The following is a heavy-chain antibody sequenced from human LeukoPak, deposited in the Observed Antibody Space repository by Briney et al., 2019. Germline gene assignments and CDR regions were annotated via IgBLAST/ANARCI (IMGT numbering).Heavy chain of an antibody. V-gene: IGHV4-34*01. J-gene: IGHJ2*01. Sequence: SETLSLTCAVYGGSFSGYYWSWIRQPPGKGLEWIGEINHSGGTTYNPSLKSRVIISVDTSKNQFSLKLSSVTAADTAVYYCARDRFSNYYDSSGYYWYFDLWGRGTLVTVSS. D-gene: IGHD3-22*01. CDR3: ARDRFSNYYDSSGYYWYFDL. CDR2: INHSGGT. CDR1: GGSFSGYY.